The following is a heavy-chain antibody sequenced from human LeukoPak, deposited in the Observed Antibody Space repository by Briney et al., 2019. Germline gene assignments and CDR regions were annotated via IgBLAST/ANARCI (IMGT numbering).Heavy chain of an antibody. J-gene: IGHJ3*02. D-gene: IGHD3-10*01. CDR1: GGSISTSNYY. Sequence: SETLSLTCTVSGGSISTSNYYWGWIRQPPGKGLEWIGNIFYSGSTYYGPSLKSRLTISLDTSRNQFSLKLNSVTAADTAVYYCAKSNGYGLLDIWGQGTMVTVSS. V-gene: IGHV4-39*07. CDR2: IFYSGST. CDR3: AKSNGYGLLDI.